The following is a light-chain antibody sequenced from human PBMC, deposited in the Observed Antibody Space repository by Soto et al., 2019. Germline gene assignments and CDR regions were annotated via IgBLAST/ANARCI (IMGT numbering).Light chain of an antibody. Sequence: ETVLTQSPGTMSLSPGERATLSCRASQSISRSYLALYQQKPGQATRLLIYGASSRSTGIPDRFSGSGSGTHFTLTISRLEPEYFAVYYCQNHVNSPRTFVQGTQVEIK. CDR1: QSISRSY. CDR3: QNHVNSPRT. V-gene: IGKV3-20*01. CDR2: GAS. J-gene: IGKJ1*01.